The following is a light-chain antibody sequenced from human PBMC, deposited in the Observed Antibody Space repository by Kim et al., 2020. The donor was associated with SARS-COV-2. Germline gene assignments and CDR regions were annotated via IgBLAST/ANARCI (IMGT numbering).Light chain of an antibody. J-gene: IGKJ1*01. Sequence: DIQMTQSPSSLSASVGDTVTITCRASQGISSWLAWYQQKPEKAPKCLLYAASSLHSGVPSRFSGSGSGTEFTLTISSLQPEDFATYYCQQYDSYPRTFGRGTRVDIK. CDR3: QQYDSYPRT. V-gene: IGKV1D-16*01. CDR2: AAS. CDR1: QGISSW.